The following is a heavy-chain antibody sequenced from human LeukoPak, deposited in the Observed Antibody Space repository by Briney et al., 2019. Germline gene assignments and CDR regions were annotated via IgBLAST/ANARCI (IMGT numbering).Heavy chain of an antibody. CDR3: ARGFTIFGVVNDGFDI. CDR1: EFTFSNYW. CDR2: INSDGSST. D-gene: IGHD3-3*01. Sequence: GGSLRLPCAASEFTFSNYWMHWVRQAPGKGLVWVSRINSDGSSTSYADSVKGRFTISRDNAKNTLYLQMNSLRVEDTAVYYCARGFTIFGVVNDGFDIWGQGTTVTVSS. V-gene: IGHV3-74*01. J-gene: IGHJ3*02.